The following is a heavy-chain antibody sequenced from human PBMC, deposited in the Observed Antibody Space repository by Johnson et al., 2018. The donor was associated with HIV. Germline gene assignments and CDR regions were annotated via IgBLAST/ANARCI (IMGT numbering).Heavy chain of an antibody. CDR3: ARDWGGYAFDI. V-gene: IGHV3-30*02. J-gene: IGHJ3*02. D-gene: IGHD3-10*01. CDR2: IRYDGSNK. Sequence: QVQLVESGGGVVQPGGSLRLSCAASGFTFSSYGMHWVRQAPGKGLEWVAFIRYDGSNKYYADSVKGPFTISRDKSKNTLDLQMNRLRAQDTAVYYCARDWGGYAFDIWGQGTMVTVSS. CDR1: GFTFSSYG.